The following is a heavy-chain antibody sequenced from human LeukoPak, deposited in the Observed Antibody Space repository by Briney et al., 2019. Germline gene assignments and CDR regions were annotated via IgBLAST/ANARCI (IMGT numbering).Heavy chain of an antibody. D-gene: IGHD3-10*01. J-gene: IGHJ4*02. V-gene: IGHV3-11*04. Sequence: GGSLRLSCAASGITFSDHYMSWIRQAPGKGLEWLSYISSGGTTIYYADSVKGRFTISRDNARNSLYLEMNSLRADDTAVYYCARDGYGSDYWGQGTLVTVSS. CDR3: ARDGYGSDY. CDR2: ISSGGTTI. CDR1: GITFSDHY.